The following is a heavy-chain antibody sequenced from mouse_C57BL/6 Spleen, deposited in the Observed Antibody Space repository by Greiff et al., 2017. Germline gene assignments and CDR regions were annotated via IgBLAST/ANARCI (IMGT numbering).Heavy chain of an antibody. CDR1: GFNIKDDY. CDR2: IDPENGDT. Sequence: VQLQQSGAELVRPGASVKLSCTASGFNIKDDYMHWVKQRPEQGLEWIGWIDPENGDTEYASKFQGKATITADTSSNTAYLQLSSLTSEDTAVYYSTTLGSRGYWGQGTTLTVSS. J-gene: IGHJ2*01. D-gene: IGHD6-1*01. CDR3: TTLGSRGY. V-gene: IGHV14-4*01.